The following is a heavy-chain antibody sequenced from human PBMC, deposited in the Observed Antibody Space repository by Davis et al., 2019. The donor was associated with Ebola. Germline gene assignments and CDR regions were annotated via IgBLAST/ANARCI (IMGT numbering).Heavy chain of an antibody. Sequence: SGPTLVKPTQTLTLTCTFSGFSLSTSGMRVSWIRQPPGKALEWLARIDWDDDKFYNTSLKTRLTISKDTSKNQVVLTMTNMDPVDTATYYCAAHGSGWSIFDYWGQGTLVTVSS. CDR1: GFSLSTSGMR. CDR2: IDWDDDK. J-gene: IGHJ4*02. V-gene: IGHV2-70*04. CDR3: AAHGSGWSIFDY. D-gene: IGHD6-19*01.